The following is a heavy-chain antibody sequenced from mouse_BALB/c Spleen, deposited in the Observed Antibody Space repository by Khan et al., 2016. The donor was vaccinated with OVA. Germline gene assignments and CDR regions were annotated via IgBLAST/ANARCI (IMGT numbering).Heavy chain of an antibody. Sequence: QIQLVQSGPELKKPGETVKISCKASGYTFTNYGMNWVKQAPGKGLKWMGWINTYTGEPTYTDDFKGRFAFSLETSASTAYLQINNLKNEDMATYFCTRGASYRYFDFWGAGTTVTVSS. J-gene: IGHJ1*01. CDR2: INTYTGEP. V-gene: IGHV9-1*02. CDR3: TRGASYRYFDF. CDR1: GYTFTNYG.